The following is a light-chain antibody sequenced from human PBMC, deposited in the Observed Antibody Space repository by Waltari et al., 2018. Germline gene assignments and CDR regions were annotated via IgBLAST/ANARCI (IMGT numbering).Light chain of an antibody. V-gene: IGLV3-1*01. CDR3: QAWDSTTAV. J-gene: IGLJ2*01. Sequence: SFELTQSPSVSVSLGQTATITCAGDKLGRRYVSWYKQKPGQSPVLVVYQDNRRPSWIPERFSGSNSGSTATLIISGTQAMDEADYYCQAWDSTTAVFGGGTKLTVL. CDR2: QDN. CDR1: KLGRRY.